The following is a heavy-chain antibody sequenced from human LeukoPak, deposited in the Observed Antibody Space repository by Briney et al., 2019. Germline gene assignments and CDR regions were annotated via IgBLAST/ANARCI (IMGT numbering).Heavy chain of an antibody. D-gene: IGHD2-2*01. Sequence: GASVKVSCKVSGYTLTELSMHWVRQAPGKGLEWMGGFDPEDGETIYAQKFQGRVTMTEDTSTDTAYMELSSLRSEDTAVYYCATGLVVVPAPPRYYYGMDVWGQGTTVTVSS. CDR2: FDPEDGET. V-gene: IGHV1-24*01. CDR3: ATGLVVVPAPPRYYYGMDV. J-gene: IGHJ6*02. CDR1: GYTLTELS.